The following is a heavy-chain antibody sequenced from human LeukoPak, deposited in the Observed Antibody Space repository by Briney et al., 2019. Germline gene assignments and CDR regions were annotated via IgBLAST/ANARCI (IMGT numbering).Heavy chain of an antibody. CDR2: IYHSGST. CDR1: GYSISSGYH. CDR3: ARVVQSTDSSGFYLPEYFQH. D-gene: IGHD3-22*01. J-gene: IGHJ1*01. V-gene: IGHV4-38-2*02. Sequence: SETLSLTCTVSGYSISSGYHWGWIRRPPGKGLEWIGMIYHSGSTYYNPSLKSRVTISVDTSKNQFSLKLRSVTAADTAVYYCARVVQSTDSSGFYLPEYFQHWGQGTLVTVSS.